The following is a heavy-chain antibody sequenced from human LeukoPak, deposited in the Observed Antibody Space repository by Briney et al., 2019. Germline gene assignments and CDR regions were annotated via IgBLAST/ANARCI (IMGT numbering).Heavy chain of an antibody. D-gene: IGHD4-17*01. V-gene: IGHV1-2*02. Sequence: GASVKVSCKASGYTFTVYYIDCVRQSPGQGLEWMGWINPNSGGTNYAQKFQGRVTMTRDTSISTAYMELSRLRSDDTAVYYCARDLNDYGDYVGFDYWGQGTLVTVSS. CDR2: INPNSGGT. J-gene: IGHJ4*02. CDR1: GYTFTVYY. CDR3: ARDLNDYGDYVGFDY.